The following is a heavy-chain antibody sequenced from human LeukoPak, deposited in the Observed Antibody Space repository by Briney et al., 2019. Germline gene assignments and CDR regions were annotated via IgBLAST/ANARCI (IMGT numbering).Heavy chain of an antibody. CDR3: ARRNWGPHFDY. CDR2: IYYSGST. D-gene: IGHD7-27*01. CDR1: GYPINNAYY. J-gene: IGHJ4*02. Sequence: PSEALSLTCAVSGYPINNAYYWGWIRQPPGKGLEWIGSIYYSGSTYYNPSLKSRVTISVDTSKNQFSLKLSSVTAADTAVYYCARRNWGPHFDYWGQGTLVTVSS. V-gene: IGHV4-38-2*01.